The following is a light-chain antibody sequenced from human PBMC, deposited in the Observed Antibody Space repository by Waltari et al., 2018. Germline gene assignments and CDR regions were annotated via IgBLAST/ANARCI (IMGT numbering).Light chain of an antibody. CDR2: VNSDGSH. J-gene: IGLJ3*02. CDR1: SGHSSPV. V-gene: IGLV4-69*01. CDR3: QTGGHGTWV. Sequence: QLALTQSPSASASLGASVKLTCTLSSGHSSPVIPWPPQPPAQGPRYLMKVNSDGSHSKGDQIPDRFSGSSSGAERYLTIPSLQSEDEADYYCQTGGHGTWVFGGGTKLTVL.